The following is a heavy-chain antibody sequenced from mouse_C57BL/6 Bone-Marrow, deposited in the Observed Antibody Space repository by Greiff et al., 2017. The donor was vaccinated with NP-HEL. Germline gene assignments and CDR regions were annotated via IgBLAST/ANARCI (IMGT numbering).Heavy chain of an antibody. J-gene: IGHJ2*01. CDR2: IYPRSGNT. Sequence: VKLMESGAELARPGASVKLSCTASGYTFTSYGIRWVQQRPEQGLEWIGEIYPRSGNTYYTEKFKGKATLTADKSSSTAYMELRSLTSEDSAVYICARGGGNGYWGQGTTLTVSS. D-gene: IGHD2-1*01. CDR1: GYTFTSYG. V-gene: IGHV1-81*01. CDR3: ARGGGNGY.